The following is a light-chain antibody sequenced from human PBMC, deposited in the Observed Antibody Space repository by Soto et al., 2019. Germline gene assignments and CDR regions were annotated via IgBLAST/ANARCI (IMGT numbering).Light chain of an antibody. Sequence: QSALTQPASVSGSPGQSITISCTGTSSDVGGYNYVSWYQQYPGNAPQLMIYEVSNRPSGVSNRFSGSKSGNTASLTISGLQAEDEAYYYCSSYTTSTWVFGGGTKLTVL. V-gene: IGLV2-14*01. CDR2: EVS. CDR3: SSYTTSTWV. J-gene: IGLJ3*02. CDR1: SSDVGGYNY.